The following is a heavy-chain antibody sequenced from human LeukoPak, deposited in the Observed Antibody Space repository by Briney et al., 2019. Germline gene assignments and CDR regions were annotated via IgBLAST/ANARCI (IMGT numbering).Heavy chain of an antibody. CDR3: ARDPYYYDSWFDP. V-gene: IGHV4-34*01. CDR1: GGSFSGYY. Sequence: SETLSLTCAVYGGSFSGYYWSWIRQPPGKGLEWIGEINHSGSTNYNPSLKSRVTISVDTSKNQFSLQLNSVTPEDTAVYYCARDPYYYDSWFDPWGQGTLVTVSS. D-gene: IGHD3-22*01. J-gene: IGHJ5*02. CDR2: INHSGST.